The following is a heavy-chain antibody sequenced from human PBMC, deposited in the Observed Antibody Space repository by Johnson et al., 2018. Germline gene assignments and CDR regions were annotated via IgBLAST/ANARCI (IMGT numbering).Heavy chain of an antibody. Sequence: QVQLQESGPGLVKPSETLSLTCTVSGGSISSYYWSWIRQPPGKGLEWVGYIYYSGSTNYNPSLKSGVTISVDTPKNQFSLKPSPVTAADTAVYYCARDKPYSGCYYDAFDIWGQGTMVTVSS. CDR3: ARDKPYSGCYYDAFDI. V-gene: IGHV4-59*01. CDR1: GGSISSYY. CDR2: IYYSGST. D-gene: IGHD1-26*01. J-gene: IGHJ3*02.